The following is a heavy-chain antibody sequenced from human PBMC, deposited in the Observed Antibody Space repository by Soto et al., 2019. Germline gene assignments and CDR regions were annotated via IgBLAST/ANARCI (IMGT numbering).Heavy chain of an antibody. CDR1: GITFSTYA. CDR2: INAGNGDT. V-gene: IGHV1-3*01. Sequence: ASVKVSCKASGITFSTYAIHWVRQAPGQRLEWMGWINAGNGDTRYSQKFQGRVTLTRDTSASTAYMDLSSLRSEDTALYYCARAISGYVTWGQGTLVTVSS. J-gene: IGHJ5*02. CDR3: ARAISGYVT. D-gene: IGHD5-12*01.